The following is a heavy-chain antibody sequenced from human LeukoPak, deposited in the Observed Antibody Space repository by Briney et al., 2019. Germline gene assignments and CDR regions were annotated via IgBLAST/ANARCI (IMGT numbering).Heavy chain of an antibody. CDR2: IIPIFGTA. D-gene: IGHD5-18*01. CDR3: ARDGLAGYSYGREYRPFDY. J-gene: IGHJ4*02. Sequence: ASVKVSCKASGGTFSSYAISWVRQAPGQGLEWMGGIIPIFGTANYAQKFQGRVTITADESTSTAYMELSSLRSEHTAVYYCARDGLAGYSYGREYRPFDYWGQGTLVTVSS. CDR1: GGTFSSYA. V-gene: IGHV1-69*13.